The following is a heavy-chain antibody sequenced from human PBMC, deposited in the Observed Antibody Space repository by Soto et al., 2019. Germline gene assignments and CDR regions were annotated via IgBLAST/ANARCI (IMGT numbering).Heavy chain of an antibody. V-gene: IGHV5-51*07. Sequence: PGESLKISWNGSGYSFTNYWIGWMHQMHGKGLEWMGIIYPGDSDTRYSPSFQGQVTISADKSISTAYLQWSSLKASDTAMYYYARPPRGSVDTAVVVAFDIWGQGTMVTVSS. D-gene: IGHD5-18*01. CDR3: ARPPRGSVDTAVVVAFDI. CDR2: IYPGDSDT. J-gene: IGHJ3*02. CDR1: GYSFTNYW.